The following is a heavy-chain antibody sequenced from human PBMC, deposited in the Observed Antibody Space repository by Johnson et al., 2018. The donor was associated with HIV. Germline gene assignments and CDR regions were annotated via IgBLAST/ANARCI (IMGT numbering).Heavy chain of an antibody. J-gene: IGHJ3*02. D-gene: IGHD3-3*01. CDR3: AKDLTQVVEWLYDAFDI. CDR1: GFPFSTSD. Sequence: VQLVESGGGLVQPGGSLRLSCAASGFPFSTSDMPWVRQAPGKGLEWVSAIGPPGDPSYPGSLKGRFTISRDNSKNTLYLQMNSRRAEDPAVDYCAKDLTQVVEWLYDAFDIWGQGTMVTVSS. CDR2: IGPPGDP. V-gene: IGHV3-13*05.